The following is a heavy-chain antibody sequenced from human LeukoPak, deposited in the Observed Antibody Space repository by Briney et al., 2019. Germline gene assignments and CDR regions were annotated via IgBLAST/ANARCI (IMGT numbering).Heavy chain of an antibody. V-gene: IGHV3-23*01. J-gene: IGHJ4*02. Sequence: PGGSLRLSCAASGFTFSSDAMRWVRQAPGKGLEWVSGISASGGSRYYADSVKGRFTISRDNSKNTLYLQMNSLRAEDTAVYYCARGLLYYDFWSGYSTQLDYWGQGTLVTVSS. CDR1: GFTFSSDA. D-gene: IGHD3-3*01. CDR2: ISASGGSR. CDR3: ARGLLYYDFWSGYSTQLDY.